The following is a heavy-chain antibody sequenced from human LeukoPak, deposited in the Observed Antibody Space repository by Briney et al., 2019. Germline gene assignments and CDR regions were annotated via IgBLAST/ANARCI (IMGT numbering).Heavy chain of an antibody. Sequence: PSETLSLTCAVYGGSFSGYYWSWIRQPPGKGLEWIGEINHSGSTNYNPSLKSRVTISVDTSKNQFSLKLSSVTAADTAVYYCARDDYGSGSYYTYWGQGTLVTVSS. D-gene: IGHD3-10*01. V-gene: IGHV4-34*01. CDR1: GGSFSGYY. J-gene: IGHJ4*02. CDR3: ARDDYGSGSYYTY. CDR2: INHSGST.